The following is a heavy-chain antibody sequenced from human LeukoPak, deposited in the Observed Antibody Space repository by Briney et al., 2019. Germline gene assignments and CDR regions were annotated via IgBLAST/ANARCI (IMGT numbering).Heavy chain of an antibody. V-gene: IGHV4-34*01. CDR1: GGSFSGYY. CDR3: ARHLVDDSSGYYYGAYDY. CDR2: INHSGST. Sequence: SETLSLTCAVYGGSFSGYYWSWIRQPPGKVLEWIGEINHSGSTNYNPSLKSRVTISVDTSKNQFSLKLSSVTAADTAVYYCARHLVDDSSGYYYGAYDYWGQGTLVTVSS. J-gene: IGHJ4*02. D-gene: IGHD3-22*01.